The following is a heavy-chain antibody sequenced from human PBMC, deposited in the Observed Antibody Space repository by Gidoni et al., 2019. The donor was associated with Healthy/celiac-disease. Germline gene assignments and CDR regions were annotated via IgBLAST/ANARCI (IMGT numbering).Heavy chain of an antibody. V-gene: IGHV1-2*02. J-gene: IGHJ4*02. Sequence: QVQLVQSGAEVKKPGASVKVSCKASGYTFTGYYMHWVRQAPGQGLEWMGWINPNSGDTSISTAYMELSWLRSDDTAVYYCARDRGAIQLWPTTDYWGQGTLVTVSS. CDR3: ARDRGAIQLWPTTDY. D-gene: IGHD5-18*01. CDR1: GYTFTGYY. CDR2: INPNSG.